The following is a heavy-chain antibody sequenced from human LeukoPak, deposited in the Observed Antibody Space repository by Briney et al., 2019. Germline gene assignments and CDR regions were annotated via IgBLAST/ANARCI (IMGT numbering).Heavy chain of an antibody. CDR3: ARIVYSSSMSRYYYYYYMDG. CDR1: GFTFSDYY. CDR2: ISSSGSTI. V-gene: IGHV3-11*01. D-gene: IGHD6-13*01. Sequence: PGGSLRLSCAASGFTFSDYYMSWIRQAPGKGLEWVSYISSSGSTIYYADCVKGRFTISRDNAKNSLYLQMNSLRAEDTAVYYCARIVYSSSMSRYYYYYYMDGWGKGTTVTVSS. J-gene: IGHJ6*03.